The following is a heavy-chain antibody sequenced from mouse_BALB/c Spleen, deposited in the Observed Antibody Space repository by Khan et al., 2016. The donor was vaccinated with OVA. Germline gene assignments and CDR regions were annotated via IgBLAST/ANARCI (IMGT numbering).Heavy chain of an antibody. CDR3: ARAYYGNYREAMDY. CDR1: GFSLTGYG. CDR2: IWGDGST. Sequence: QVQLKQSGPGLVAPSQSLSITCTVSGFSLTGYGVNWVRQPPGKGLEWLGMIWGDGSTDFNSALKSRLNLSKDNSKSQVFLKMNSLQTDDTARYYCARAYYGNYREAMDYWGQGTSVTGSS. J-gene: IGHJ4*01. V-gene: IGHV2-6-7*01. D-gene: IGHD2-10*01.